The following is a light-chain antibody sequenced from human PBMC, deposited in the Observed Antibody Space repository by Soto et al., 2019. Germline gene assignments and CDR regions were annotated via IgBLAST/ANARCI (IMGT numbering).Light chain of an antibody. V-gene: IGKV2-30*02. CDR3: MQGTHWPIT. J-gene: IGKJ5*01. CDR1: QSLVHSDGIAY. Sequence: DVVMTQSPLSLPVTPGQPASISCRSNQSLVHSDGIAYFSWFQQRPGRSPRRLIYKLSNRDSGVQARFSGRGSGTDFALKISRVEHEDVGVYYCMQGTHWPITVGTGKRLEIK. CDR2: KLS.